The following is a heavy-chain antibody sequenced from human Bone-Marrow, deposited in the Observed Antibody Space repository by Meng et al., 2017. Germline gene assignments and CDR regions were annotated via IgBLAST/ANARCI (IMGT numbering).Heavy chain of an antibody. J-gene: IGHJ4*02. CDR1: GGSITTYY. V-gene: IGHV4-59*01. CDR2: MYYSGNT. D-gene: IGHD6-19*01. Sequence: GSLRLSCTVSGGSITTYYWSWIRQPPGKGLEWIGYMYYSGNTDYNPSLKSRVTISVDASKNQFSLKLNSVTAADTAVYYCARDGMDRQWLIPGYWGQGALVTVSS. CDR3: ARDGMDRQWLIPGY.